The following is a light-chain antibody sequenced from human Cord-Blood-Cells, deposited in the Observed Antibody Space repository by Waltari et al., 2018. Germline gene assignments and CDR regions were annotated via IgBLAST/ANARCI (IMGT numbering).Light chain of an antibody. CDR3: CSYAGSSYV. CDR1: SRDVGSYNL. V-gene: IGLV2-23*01. CDR2: EGS. Sequence: QSALTQPASVSGSPGQSLPISCTGTSRDVGSYNLVSWYQQHPGKAPKLMIYEGSKRPSGVSNRFSGSKSGNTASLTISGLQAEDEADYYCCSYAGSSYVFGTGTKVTVL. J-gene: IGLJ1*01.